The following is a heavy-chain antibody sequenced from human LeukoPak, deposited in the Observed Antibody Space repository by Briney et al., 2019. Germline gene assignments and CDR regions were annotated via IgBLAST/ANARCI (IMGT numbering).Heavy chain of an antibody. Sequence: PGGSLRLSCAASGFTFSSYSMSWVRQAPGKGLEWVSAISGSGLSTYYADSVKGRFTILRDNSKNTLYLQMNSLRAEDTALYYCAKDCKGPGNYYFPFDYWGQGSLVTVSS. CDR3: AKDCKGPGNYYFPFDY. V-gene: IGHV3-23*01. D-gene: IGHD3-10*01. CDR1: GFTFSSYS. J-gene: IGHJ4*02. CDR2: ISGSGLST.